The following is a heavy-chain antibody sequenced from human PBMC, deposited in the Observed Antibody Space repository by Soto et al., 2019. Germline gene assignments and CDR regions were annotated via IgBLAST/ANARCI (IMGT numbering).Heavy chain of an antibody. V-gene: IGHV3-23*01. CDR1: GFTFSNYA. CDR2: ISSSVGST. Sequence: EVQLLESGGGLVQPGGSLRLSCAASGFTFSNYAMNWVRQAPGKGLEWGSAISSSVGSTYYADSVKGRFTISRDSSKNTLYLLMNSLRAEATALYYCAKAFFVFQNAAPYYFDYWGQGTLVTVSS. J-gene: IGHJ4*02. CDR3: AKAFFVFQNAAPYYFDY. D-gene: IGHD2-15*01.